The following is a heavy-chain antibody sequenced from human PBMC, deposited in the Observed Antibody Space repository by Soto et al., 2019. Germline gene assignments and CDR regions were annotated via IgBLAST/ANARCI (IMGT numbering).Heavy chain of an antibody. CDR2: ISGSGGST. J-gene: IGHJ4*02. CDR3: AKDIDGFSGYGIFDY. D-gene: IGHD5-12*01. V-gene: IGHV3-23*01. CDR1: GFTFSSYA. Sequence: EVQLLESGGGLVQPGGSLRLSCAASGFTFSSYAMSWVRQAPGKGLEWVSAISGSGGSTYYADSVKGRFTISRDNSKNTLYLQMNSLRAEDTAVYHCAKDIDGFSGYGIFDYWGQGTLVTVSS.